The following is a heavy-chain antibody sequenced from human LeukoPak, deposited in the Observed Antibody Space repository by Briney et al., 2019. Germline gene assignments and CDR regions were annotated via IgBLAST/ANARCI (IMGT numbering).Heavy chain of an antibody. CDR3: AKDKPIDY. V-gene: IGHV3-30*18. J-gene: IGHJ4*02. Sequence: GGSLRLSCVASGFTFSDCGMLWVRQPPGKGLEWVAVISYDGRNEHYADSVKGRFTISRDNSKNTVFLQMNTLRTEDTAVYFCAKDKPIDYWGQGTLVTVSS. D-gene: IGHD1-14*01. CDR2: ISYDGRNE. CDR1: GFTFSDCG.